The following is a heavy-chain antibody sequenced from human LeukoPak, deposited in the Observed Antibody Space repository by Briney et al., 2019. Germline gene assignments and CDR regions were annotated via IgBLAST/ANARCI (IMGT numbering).Heavy chain of an antibody. Sequence: EASVTVSFKASGYTFTSYGISWVRQAPGQGLEWMGWISGYNGYTHYAHNLQGRVTMTTDTSTSTAYMELRSLRSDDTAVYYCARDEARYSSGYYPNWFDPWGQGTLVTVSS. CDR2: ISGYNGYT. CDR1: GYTFTSYG. D-gene: IGHD3-22*01. CDR3: ARDEARYSSGYYPNWFDP. V-gene: IGHV1-18*01. J-gene: IGHJ5*02.